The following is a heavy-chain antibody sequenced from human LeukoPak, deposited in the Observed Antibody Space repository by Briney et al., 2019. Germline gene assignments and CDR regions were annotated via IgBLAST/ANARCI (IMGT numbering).Heavy chain of an antibody. D-gene: IGHD6-13*01. CDR1: GFTFDDYA. V-gene: IGHV3-9*01. CDR3: AKARVVIGYSSSWYDY. J-gene: IGHJ4*02. CDR2: ISWNSGSI. Sequence: PGGSLRLSCAASGFTFDDYAMHWVRQAPGKGLEWVSGISWNSGSIGYADSVKGRFTISRDNAKNSLYLQMNSLRAEDTALYYCAKARVVIGYSSSWYDYWGQGTLVTVSS.